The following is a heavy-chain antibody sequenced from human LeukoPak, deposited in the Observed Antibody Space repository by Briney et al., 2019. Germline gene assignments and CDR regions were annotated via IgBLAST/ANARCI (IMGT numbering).Heavy chain of an antibody. CDR3: ARDQPRAIIAVAWGGWFDP. J-gene: IGHJ5*02. CDR2: ITSSSSTI. D-gene: IGHD6-19*01. Sequence: PGGSLRLSCAASGFTFSIYWMHWVRQAPGKGLVWVSYITSSSSTIHYADSVKGRFTVSRDNAKNTLYLQMNSLRVEDTAVYYCARDQPRAIIAVAWGGWFDPWGQGTLVTVSS. CDR1: GFTFSIYW. V-gene: IGHV3-48*01.